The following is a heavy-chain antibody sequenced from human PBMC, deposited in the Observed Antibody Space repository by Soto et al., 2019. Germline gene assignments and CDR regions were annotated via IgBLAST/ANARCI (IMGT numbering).Heavy chain of an antibody. CDR1: GFTFSRYG. Sequence: HPGGFLRLSCAASGFTFSRYGMSWVRQAPGKGLEWVSALSGSGGASYYAESLKGRFIISRDNSKNTLYLQMNGLRAEDTAIYYCAKVIAPPYYYGMDVWGQGTTVTVSS. D-gene: IGHD6-6*01. CDR2: LSGSGGAS. V-gene: IGHV3-23*01. CDR3: AKVIAPPYYYGMDV. J-gene: IGHJ6*02.